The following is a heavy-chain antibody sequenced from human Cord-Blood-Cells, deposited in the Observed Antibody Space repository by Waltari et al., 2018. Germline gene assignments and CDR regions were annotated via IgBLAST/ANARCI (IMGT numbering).Heavy chain of an antibody. J-gene: IGHJ4*02. CDR2: IIPILGIA. V-gene: IGHV1-69*09. D-gene: IGHD3-3*01. CDR3: AREGRVYDFWSGYYFDY. CDR1: GGTFSSYA. Sequence: QVQLVQSGAAVKKPGSSVKVSCKASGGTFSSYAISWVRQAPGPGLEWMGRIIPILGIANYAQKFQGRVTITADKSTSTAYMELSSLRSEDTAVYYCAREGRVYDFWSGYYFDYWGQGTLVTVSS.